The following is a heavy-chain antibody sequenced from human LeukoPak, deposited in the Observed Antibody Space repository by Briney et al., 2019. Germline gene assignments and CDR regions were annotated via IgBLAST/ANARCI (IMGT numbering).Heavy chain of an antibody. V-gene: IGHV3-23*01. J-gene: IGHJ5*02. Sequence: GGSLRLSCAASGFTFSSYAMSWVRQAPGKGLEWVSAISGSGGSTYYADSVKGRFTISRDNSKNTLYLQMNSLRAEDTAVYYCARSYYDFWSGYHRNWFDPWGQGTLVTVSS. CDR1: GFTFSSYA. D-gene: IGHD3-3*01. CDR3: ARSYYDFWSGYHRNWFDP. CDR2: ISGSGGST.